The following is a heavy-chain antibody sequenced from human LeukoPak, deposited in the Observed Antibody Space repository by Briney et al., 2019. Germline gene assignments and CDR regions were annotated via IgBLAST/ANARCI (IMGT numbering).Heavy chain of an antibody. J-gene: IGHJ3*02. CDR3: AKPLIGGSYEGAFDI. Sequence: ASVKVSCKASGYIFTSYNMYWVRQAPGQGLEWMGIINSSGGSTNYAQKFQGRVTMTRDTSTSTVYMELSSLRSEDTAVYYCAKPLIGGSYEGAFDIWGQGTMVTVSS. CDR1: GYIFTSYN. CDR2: INSSGGST. V-gene: IGHV1-46*01. D-gene: IGHD1-26*01.